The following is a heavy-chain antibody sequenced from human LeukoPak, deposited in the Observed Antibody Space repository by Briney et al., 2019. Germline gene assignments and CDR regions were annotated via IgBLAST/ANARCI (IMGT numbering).Heavy chain of an antibody. CDR3: VRAKIAAAGTGAFDV. CDR2: FSATDGSA. V-gene: IGHV3-23*01. Sequence: GGSLRLSCAASGFTFSSYAMTWVRQAPGKGLEWVSAFSATDGSAQYAESVEGRFTISRDNSKNTLFLQMNSLGAEDTAVYYCVRAKIAAAGTGAFDVWGQGTLVTVSS. J-gene: IGHJ3*01. D-gene: IGHD6-13*01. CDR1: GFTFSSYA.